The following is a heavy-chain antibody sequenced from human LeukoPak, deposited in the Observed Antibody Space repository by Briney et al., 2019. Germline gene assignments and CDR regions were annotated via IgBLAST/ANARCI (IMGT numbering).Heavy chain of an antibody. J-gene: IGHJ4*02. CDR3: TRHQYDSSGSHAY. D-gene: IGHD3-22*01. CDR1: GFTFSGSA. V-gene: IGHV3-73*01. Sequence: QPEGSLRLSCAASGFTFSGSAMHWVRQASGKGLEWVGRIRSKANSYATAYAASVKGRFTISRDDSKNTAYLQMNSLKTEDTAVYYCTRHQYDSSGSHAYWGQGTLVTVSS. CDR2: IRSKANSYAT.